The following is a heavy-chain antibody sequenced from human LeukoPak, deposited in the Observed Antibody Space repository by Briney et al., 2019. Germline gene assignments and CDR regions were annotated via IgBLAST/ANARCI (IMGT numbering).Heavy chain of an antibody. D-gene: IGHD6-6*01. J-gene: IGHJ4*02. CDR1: GYSFTSYW. V-gene: IGHV5-51*01. Sequence: SGESLKISCKGSGYSFTSYWIGWVRQMPGKRLEWMGIIYPGDSDTRYSPSFQSQVTISADTSISTAYLQWSSLKASDTAMYYCARQSIAARPIDYWGQGTLVTVSS. CDR3: ARQSIAARPIDY. CDR2: IYPGDSDT.